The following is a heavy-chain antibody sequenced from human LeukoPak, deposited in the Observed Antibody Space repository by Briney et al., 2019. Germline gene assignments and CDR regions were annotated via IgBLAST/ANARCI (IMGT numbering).Heavy chain of an antibody. J-gene: IGHJ6*03. Sequence: ASVKVSCKASGYTFTSYDINWMRQATGQGLEWMGWMNPNSGNTGYAQKFQGRVTMTRNTSISTAYMELSSLRSEDTAVYYCARATYYYYYMDVWGKGTTVTVSS. CDR2: MNPNSGNT. CDR1: GYTFTSYD. V-gene: IGHV1-8*01. D-gene: IGHD4-11*01. CDR3: ARATYYYYYMDV.